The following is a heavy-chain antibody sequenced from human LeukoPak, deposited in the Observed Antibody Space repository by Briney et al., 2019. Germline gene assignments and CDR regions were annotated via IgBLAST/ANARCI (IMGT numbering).Heavy chain of an antibody. V-gene: IGHV3-7*03. CDR1: GFTFSSYW. CDR2: IKQDGSEK. D-gene: IGHD2/OR15-2a*01. CDR3: AKDRSTTVSNTLGYFDY. J-gene: IGHJ4*02. Sequence: GGSLRLSCAASGFTFSSYWLSWVRQAPGKGLECVANIKQDGSEKYYVDSVKGRFTISRDNAKNSLYLQMNSLRAEDTAVYYCAKDRSTTVSNTLGYFDYWGQGTLVTVSS.